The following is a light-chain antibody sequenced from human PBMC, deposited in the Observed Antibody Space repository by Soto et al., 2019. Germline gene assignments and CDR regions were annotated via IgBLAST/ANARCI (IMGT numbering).Light chain of an antibody. CDR3: QQRSTWPLT. Sequence: EIVLTQSPATLSLSPGERASLSCRASQSVGTYLAWYQQKPGQAPRLLIYDASSRAVGVAPRFSGSGSGTDFTLTIAYVEPEDFAVYYCQQRSTWPLTFGGGTRVEF. CDR1: QSVGTY. V-gene: IGKV3-11*01. J-gene: IGKJ4*01. CDR2: DAS.